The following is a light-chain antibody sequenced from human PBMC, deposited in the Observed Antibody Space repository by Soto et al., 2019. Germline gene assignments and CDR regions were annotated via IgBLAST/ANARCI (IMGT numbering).Light chain of an antibody. Sequence: QSALTQPTSASGSPGQSVTITCSGTDNDIGFANYVSWYQQHPDEAPKLLIYEVFTRPSEVPARFSASKSGNTASLIVSGLQPEDEAEYFCSSFADGFNVVFGGGTKLTVL. V-gene: IGLV2-8*01. CDR1: DNDIGFANY. CDR2: EVF. J-gene: IGLJ2*01. CDR3: SSFADGFNVV.